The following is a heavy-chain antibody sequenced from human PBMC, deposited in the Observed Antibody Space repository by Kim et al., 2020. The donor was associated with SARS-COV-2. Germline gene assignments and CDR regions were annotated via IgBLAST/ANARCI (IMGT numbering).Heavy chain of an antibody. CDR1: GGTFSSYA. D-gene: IGHD2-2*01. V-gene: IGHV1-69*04. J-gene: IGHJ4*02. CDR2: IIPILGIA. Sequence: SVKVSCKASGGTFSSYAISWVRQAPGQGLEWMGRIIPILGIANYAQKFQGRVTITADKSTSTAYMELSSLRSEDTAVYYCARALGRSSTSPYYFDYWGQGTLVTVSS. CDR3: ARALGRSSTSPYYFDY.